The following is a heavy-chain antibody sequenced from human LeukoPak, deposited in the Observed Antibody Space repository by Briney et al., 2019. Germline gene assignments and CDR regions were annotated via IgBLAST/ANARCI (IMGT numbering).Heavy chain of an antibody. J-gene: IGHJ5*02. CDR3: ARDSDCSGGSCYLVNWFDP. CDR1: GYTFTSYY. Sequence: ASVKVSCKASGYTFTSYYMHWVRQAPGQGLEWMGWFSAYNGNTNYAQKLQGRVTMTTDTSTSTAYMELRSLRSDDTAVYYCARDSDCSGGSCYLVNWFDPWGQGTLVTVSS. D-gene: IGHD2-15*01. V-gene: IGHV1-18*04. CDR2: FSAYNGNT.